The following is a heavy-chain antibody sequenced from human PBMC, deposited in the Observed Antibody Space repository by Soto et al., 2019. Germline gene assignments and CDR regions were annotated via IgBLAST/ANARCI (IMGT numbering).Heavy chain of an antibody. V-gene: IGHV4-31*03. J-gene: IGHJ5*02. Sequence: TLETLSLTCSVSGDSISGGASFWSWIRQPPGKGLEWIANVYYSGSSYYNPSLKSRLTISVDTTKNQFSLQLKSMTAADTAVYYCAKLSCTSSTCYFPGWFDPWGQGTLVTVSS. CDR3: AKLSCTSSTCYFPGWFDP. D-gene: IGHD2-2*01. CDR2: VYYSGSS. CDR1: GDSISGGASF.